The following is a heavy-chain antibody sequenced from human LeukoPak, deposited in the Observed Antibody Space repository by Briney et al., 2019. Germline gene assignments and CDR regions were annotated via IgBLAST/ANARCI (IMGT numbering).Heavy chain of an antibody. CDR2: ITSEGKST. CDR1: AFTFSSQW. J-gene: IGHJ4*02. D-gene: IGHD2-21*01. V-gene: IGHV3-74*03. Sequence: GGSLRLSCVSSAFTFSSQWMHWVRQVPGRRPMWVSGITSEGKSTAYADSVKGRFTISRDNARNTMYLQMNSLRADDTAVYYCASTPPERCSGHDCYPYFDSWGQGTLVTVSS. CDR3: ASTPPERCSGHDCYPYFDS.